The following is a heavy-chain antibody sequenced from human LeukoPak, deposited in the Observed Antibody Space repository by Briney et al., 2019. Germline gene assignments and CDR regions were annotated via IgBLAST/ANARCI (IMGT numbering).Heavy chain of an antibody. J-gene: IGHJ4*02. CDR3: TRVGYIDEGIDC. CDR2: IKQDGSKK. D-gene: IGHD5-24*01. V-gene: IGHV3-7*04. CDR1: GFPFSSYW. Sequence: GGSLRLSCVASGFPFSSYWMTWVRQAPGKGLEWVANIKQDGSKKSYVDSVKGRFTISRDNAKNSLYLQMNSLRAEDTAIYYCTRVGYIDEGIDCWGQGTLVTVSS.